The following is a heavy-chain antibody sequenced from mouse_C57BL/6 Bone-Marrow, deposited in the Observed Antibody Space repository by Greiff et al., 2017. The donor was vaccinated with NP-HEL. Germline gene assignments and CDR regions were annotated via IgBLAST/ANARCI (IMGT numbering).Heavy chain of an antibody. CDR3: TGRAYYGSSYAMDY. CDR1: GFTFSNYW. CDR2: IRLKSDNYAT. V-gene: IGHV6-3*01. Sequence: EVKVEESGGGLVQPGGSMKLSCVASGFTFSNYWMNWVRQSPEKGLEWVAQIRLKSDNYATHYAESVKGRFTISRDDSKSSVYLQMNNLRAEDTGIYYCTGRAYYGSSYAMDYWGQGTSVTVSS. J-gene: IGHJ4*01. D-gene: IGHD1-1*01.